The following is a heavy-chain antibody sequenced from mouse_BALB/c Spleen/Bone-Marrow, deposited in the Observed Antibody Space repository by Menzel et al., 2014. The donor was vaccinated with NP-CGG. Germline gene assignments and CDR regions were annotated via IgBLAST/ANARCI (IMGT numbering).Heavy chain of an antibody. CDR3: AMYYYGSSLFAY. V-gene: IGHV14-3*02. CDR2: IDPANGNT. CDR1: GFNIKDTY. J-gene: IGHJ3*01. Sequence: VQLQQSGAELVKPGASVKLSCTASGFNIKDTYMHWVKQRPEQGLEWIGRIDPANGNTKYDPKFQGKATITADTSSNTAYLQLSSLTSEDTAVYYCAMYYYGSSLFAYWGQETLVTVSA. D-gene: IGHD1-1*01.